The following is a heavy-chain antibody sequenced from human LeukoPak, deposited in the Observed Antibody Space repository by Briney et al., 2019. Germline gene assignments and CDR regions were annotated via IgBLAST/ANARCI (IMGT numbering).Heavy chain of an antibody. CDR1: GFIFSNSG. Sequence: GGSLRLSCAASGFIFSNSGMTWVRQAPGKGLEWVSGISGSGSNTYYADSVKGRFTISRDNSKNTLYLHMNSLRVEDTAVYYCAKTAYSSGWNWGQGTLVTVSS. V-gene: IGHV3-23*01. J-gene: IGHJ4*02. D-gene: IGHD6-19*01. CDR3: AKTAYSSGWN. CDR2: ISGSGSNT.